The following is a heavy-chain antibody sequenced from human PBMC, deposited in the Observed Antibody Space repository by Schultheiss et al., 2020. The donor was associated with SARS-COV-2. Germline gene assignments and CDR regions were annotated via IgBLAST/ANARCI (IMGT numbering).Heavy chain of an antibody. CDR1: GGSFSGSY. CDR3: ARSGRTYYYDSSGYRAY. Sequence: SETLSLTCAVYGGSFSGSYWSWIRQPPGKGLEWIGEINRSGSTNYNPSLKGRVTISVDTSKNQFSLKLSSVTAADTAVYYCARSGRTYYYDSSGYRAYWGQGTLVTVSS. J-gene: IGHJ4*02. V-gene: IGHV4-34*01. CDR2: INRSGST. D-gene: IGHD3-22*01.